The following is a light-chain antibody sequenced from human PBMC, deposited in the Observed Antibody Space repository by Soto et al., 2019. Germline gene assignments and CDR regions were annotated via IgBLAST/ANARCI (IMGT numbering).Light chain of an antibody. V-gene: IGKV1-27*01. CDR1: QTISSW. CDR2: KAS. J-gene: IGKJ5*01. CDR3: QKYNSAFT. Sequence: DIQMTQSPSTLSVSVGDRVTITCRASQTISSWLAWYQQKPGKAPKLLIYKASTLQSGVPSRFSGSASGTDFTLTISSMKPEDVATYYCQKYNSAFTFGQGTRLEIK.